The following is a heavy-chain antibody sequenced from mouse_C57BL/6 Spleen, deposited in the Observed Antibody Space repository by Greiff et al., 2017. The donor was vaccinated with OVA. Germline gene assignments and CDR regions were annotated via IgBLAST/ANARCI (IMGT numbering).Heavy chain of an antibody. V-gene: IGHV1-69*01. CDR2: IDPSDSYT. CDR3: ARFPPTGTEETWFAY. D-gene: IGHD4-1*02. CDR1: GYTFTSYW. Sequence: QVQLQQPGAELVMPGASVKLSCKASGYTFTSYWMHWVKQRPGQGLEWIGEIDPSDSYTNYNQKFKGKSTLTVDKSSSTAYMQLSSLTSEDSAVYYCARFPPTGTEETWFAYWGQGTLVTVSA. J-gene: IGHJ3*01.